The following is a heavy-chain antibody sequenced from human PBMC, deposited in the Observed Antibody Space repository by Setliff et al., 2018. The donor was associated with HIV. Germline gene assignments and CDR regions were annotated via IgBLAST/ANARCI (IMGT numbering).Heavy chain of an antibody. J-gene: IGHJ3*02. CDR1: GFTFSSYS. CDR3: ARALGAAALIYAFDI. V-gene: IGHV3-21*01. D-gene: IGHD6-13*01. Sequence: LRLSCAASGFTFSSYSMNWVRQAPGKGLEWVSSISSSSSYIYYADSVKGRFTISRDNAKNSLYLQMNSLRAEDTAVYYCARALGAAALIYAFDIWGQGTMVTVSS. CDR2: ISSSSSYI.